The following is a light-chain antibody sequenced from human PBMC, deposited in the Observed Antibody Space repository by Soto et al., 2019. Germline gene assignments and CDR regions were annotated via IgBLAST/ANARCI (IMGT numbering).Light chain of an antibody. CDR2: AAS. CDR3: QQSYSMPWT. V-gene: IGKV1-39*01. Sequence: DMQLTQSPSSLSASVGDRVALTCRASQSISIYLHWYHQKPGKAPNLLIYAASNLQSGVPSRFSGSGSGTDFTLTISSLQPEDFATYYCQQSYSMPWTFGQGTKVDIK. J-gene: IGKJ1*01. CDR1: QSISIY.